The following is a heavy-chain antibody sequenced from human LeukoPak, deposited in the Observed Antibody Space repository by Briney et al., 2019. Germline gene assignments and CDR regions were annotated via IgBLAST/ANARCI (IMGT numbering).Heavy chain of an antibody. CDR3: AKSHDIVVVTALDY. V-gene: IGHV3-23*01. D-gene: IGHD2-21*02. J-gene: IGHJ4*02. CDR2: ISGSGGST. CDR1: GFTFSSYA. Sequence: PGGSLRLSCAASGFTFSSYAMSWVRQAPGKGLEWVSAISGSGGSTYYADSVKGRFTISRDNSKNTLYLQMNSLRAEDTAVYYCAKSHDIVVVTALDYWGQGTLVTVSS.